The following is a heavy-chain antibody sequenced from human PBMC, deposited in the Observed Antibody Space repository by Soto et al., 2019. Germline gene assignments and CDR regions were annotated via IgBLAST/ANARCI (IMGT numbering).Heavy chain of an antibody. D-gene: IGHD5-12*01. V-gene: IGHV1-69*13. CDR1: GGTFSSYA. CDR3: ALTSDIVATISSPPGGPFYFDY. J-gene: IGHJ4*02. CDR2: VIPIFGTA. Sequence: GASVKVSCKASGGTFSSYAISWVRQAPGQGLEWMGGVIPIFGTANYAQKFQGRVTITADESTSTAYMELSSLRSEDTAVYYCALTSDIVATISSPPGGPFYFDYWGQGTLVTVSS.